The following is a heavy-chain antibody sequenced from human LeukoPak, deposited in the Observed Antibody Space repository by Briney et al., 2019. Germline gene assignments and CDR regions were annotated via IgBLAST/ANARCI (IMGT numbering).Heavy chain of an antibody. V-gene: IGHV3-23*01. Sequence: AGGSLRLSCAASGLAFSSYAMSWVRQAPEKGLEWVSAISGSGDSTSYADSVKGRFTISRDNSKNTLYLQMISLRAEDTAVCYCAKITGSGSYSAYHYYCMDVWGQGTTVTVSS. CDR3: AKITGSGSYSAYHYYCMDV. D-gene: IGHD3-10*01. CDR2: ISGSGDST. CDR1: GLAFSSYA. J-gene: IGHJ6*02.